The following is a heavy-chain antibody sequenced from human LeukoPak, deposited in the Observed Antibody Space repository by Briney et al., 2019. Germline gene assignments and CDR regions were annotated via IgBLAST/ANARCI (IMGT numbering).Heavy chain of an antibody. CDR3: ARVVVVPAADDAFDI. Sequence: SETLSLTCAVYGGSYSGYYWSWIRQPPAKGLEWIGEINHSGSTNYNPSLKSRVTISVDTSKNQFSLKLSSVTAADTAVYYCARVVVVPAADDAFDIWGQGTMVTVSS. CDR1: GGSYSGYY. V-gene: IGHV4-34*01. CDR2: INHSGST. D-gene: IGHD2-2*01. J-gene: IGHJ3*02.